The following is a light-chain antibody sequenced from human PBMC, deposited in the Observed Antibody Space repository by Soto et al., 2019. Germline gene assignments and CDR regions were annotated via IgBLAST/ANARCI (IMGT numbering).Light chain of an antibody. CDR2: GAS. J-gene: IGKJ1*01. CDR3: QQYGSSGT. CDR1: QSVSNNY. V-gene: IGKV3-20*01. Sequence: EMVLAQSPGTLSLSPRKRAALGWRATQSVSNNYLAWYQQKPGQAPRLLIYGASNRATGIPDRFSGSGSGTDFTLTISRLEPEDFAVYYCQQYGSSGTFGQGTKVDIK.